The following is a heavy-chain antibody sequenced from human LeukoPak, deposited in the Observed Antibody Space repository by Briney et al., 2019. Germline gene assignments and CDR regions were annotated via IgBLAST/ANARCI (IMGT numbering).Heavy chain of an antibody. V-gene: IGHV3-74*01. J-gene: IGHJ4*02. CDR3: ARDLSYGFDY. CDR1: GFTFSGFW. CDR2: INRDGSGT. D-gene: IGHD4-17*01. Sequence: GGSLRLSCAASGFTFSGFWMHWVRHTPGKGLLWVSRINRDGSGTTYADSVKGRFAISRDNAKNTLYLQMNSLRAEDTAMYYCARDLSYGFDYWGQGTLVTVSS.